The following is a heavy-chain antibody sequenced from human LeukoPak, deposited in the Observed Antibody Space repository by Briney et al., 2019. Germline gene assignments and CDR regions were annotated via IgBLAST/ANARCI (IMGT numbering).Heavy chain of an antibody. CDR2: ISYDGSNK. Sequence: PGRSLRLSCAASGFTFSSCGMHWVRQAPGKGLEWVAVISYDGSNKYYADSVKGRFTISRDNSKNTLYLQMNSLRAEDTAVYYCAMGAMVLFYWGQGTLVTVSS. J-gene: IGHJ4*02. D-gene: IGHD5-18*01. CDR1: GFTFSSCG. V-gene: IGHV3-30*03. CDR3: AMGAMVLFY.